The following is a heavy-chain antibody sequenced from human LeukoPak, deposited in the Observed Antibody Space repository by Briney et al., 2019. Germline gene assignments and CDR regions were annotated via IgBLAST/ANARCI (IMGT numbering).Heavy chain of an antibody. Sequence: ASVKVSCKASGHTFTSYYMYWVRQAPGQGLEWMGIINPSGGSTSYAQKFQGRVTFIRDTSASTAYMELSSLTSEDMGLFYCVRGGPNSGGWTLDHWGQGTLVSVSS. CDR3: VRGGPNSGGWTLDH. CDR1: GHTFTSYY. V-gene: IGHV1-46*01. D-gene: IGHD6-19*01. CDR2: INPSGGST. J-gene: IGHJ4*02.